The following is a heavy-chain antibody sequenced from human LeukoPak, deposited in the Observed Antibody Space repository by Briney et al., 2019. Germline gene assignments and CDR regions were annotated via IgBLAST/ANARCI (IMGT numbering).Heavy chain of an antibody. CDR1: GGSISSYY. J-gene: IGHJ4*02. CDR2: IYYSGST. Sequence: SETLSLTCTVSGGSISSYYWSWIRQPPGKGLEWIGYIYYSGSTNYNPSLKSRVTISVGTSKNQFSLKLSSATAADTAVYYCARGVSSGSDYWGQGTLVTVSS. V-gene: IGHV4-59*08. D-gene: IGHD3-10*01. CDR3: ARGVSSGSDY.